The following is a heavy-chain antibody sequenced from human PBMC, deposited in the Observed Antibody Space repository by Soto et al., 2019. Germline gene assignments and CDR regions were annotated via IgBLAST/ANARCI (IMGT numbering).Heavy chain of an antibody. CDR3: AIAVAGGY. CDR2: ISSSSSYI. J-gene: IGHJ4*02. V-gene: IGHV3-21*01. D-gene: IGHD6-19*01. CDR1: GFTFSSYS. Sequence: EVQLVESGGGLVKPGGSLRLSCAASGFTFSSYSMNWVRQAPGKGLEWVSSISSSSSYIYYAGSVKGRFTISRDNAKNALYLQMNSLRAEDTAVYYCAIAVAGGYWGQGTLVTVSS.